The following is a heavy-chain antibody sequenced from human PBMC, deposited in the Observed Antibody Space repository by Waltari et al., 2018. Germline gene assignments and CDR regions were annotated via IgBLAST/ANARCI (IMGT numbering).Heavy chain of an antibody. CDR3: ARDRGCSGGSCSTADY. V-gene: IGHV3-7*01. CDR1: GFTFSSYW. J-gene: IGHJ4*02. CDR2: IKQDGREK. D-gene: IGHD2-15*01. Sequence: EVQLVESGGGLVQPGGSLRLSCAASGFTFSSYWMSWVRQAPGKGLEWVANIKQDGREKYDVESVKGRFTISRDNAKNSLYLQMNSLRAEDTAVYYCARDRGCSGGSCSTADYWGQGTLVTVSS.